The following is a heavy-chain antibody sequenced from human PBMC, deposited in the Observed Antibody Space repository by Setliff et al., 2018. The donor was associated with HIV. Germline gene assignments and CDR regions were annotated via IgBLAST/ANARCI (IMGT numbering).Heavy chain of an antibody. D-gene: IGHD4-17*01. J-gene: IGHJ4*02. CDR1: GFTFSSYW. Sequence: GASVKVSCAASGFTFSSYWMSWVRQAPGKGLEWVGNIKQDGSEKSYVGSVKGRFTISRDNAKNSLYLQMSSLRAEDTAVYYCARGQTTAEYWGQGTLVTVSS. V-gene: IGHV3-7*01. CDR2: IKQDGSEK. CDR3: ARGQTTAEY.